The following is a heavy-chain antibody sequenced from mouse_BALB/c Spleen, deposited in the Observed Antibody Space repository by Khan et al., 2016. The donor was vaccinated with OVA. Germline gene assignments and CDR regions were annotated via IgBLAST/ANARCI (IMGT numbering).Heavy chain of an antibody. J-gene: IGHJ2*01. D-gene: IGHD1-1*01. V-gene: IGHV5-17*02. Sequence: EVELVESGGGLVQPGGSRKLSCAASGFTFSSYGMHWVRQAPEKGLEWVAYISGDSSTLYYTDTVKGRFTISIDNSNNTLSLQLTSLMSDDTAMYYCATTYYYGCYLDYWGPGTTLTVSS. CDR2: ISGDSSTL. CDR1: GFTFSSYG. CDR3: ATTYYYGCYLDY.